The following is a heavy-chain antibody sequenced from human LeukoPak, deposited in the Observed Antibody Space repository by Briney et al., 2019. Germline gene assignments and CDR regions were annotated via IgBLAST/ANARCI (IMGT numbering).Heavy chain of an antibody. D-gene: IGHD3-22*01. CDR3: AKHYYDSSGYYY. CDR1: GFTFSSYA. J-gene: IGHJ4*02. CDR2: ISGSGGGT. Sequence: PGGSLRLSCAASGFTFSSYAMSWVRQAPGKGLEWVSAISGSGGGTYYADSVKGRFTISRDNSKNTLYLQMNSLRAEDTAVYYCAKHYYDSSGYYYWGQGTLVTVSS. V-gene: IGHV3-23*01.